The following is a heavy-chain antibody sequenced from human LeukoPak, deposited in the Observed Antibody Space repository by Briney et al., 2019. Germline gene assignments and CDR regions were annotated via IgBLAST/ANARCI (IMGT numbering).Heavy chain of an antibody. CDR3: ARLVDYDNSGDPDIFDI. Sequence: SETLSLTCIVSSGFISGYYWSWIRQTPGKGLEWIAFINYSGRIKYNPSLQSRVSISLDTSKNHFSLQLRSVMAADTAVYYCARLVDYDNSGDPDIFDIWGQGTIVSIS. D-gene: IGHD3-22*01. CDR1: SGFISGYY. CDR2: INYSGRI. J-gene: IGHJ3*02. V-gene: IGHV4-59*01.